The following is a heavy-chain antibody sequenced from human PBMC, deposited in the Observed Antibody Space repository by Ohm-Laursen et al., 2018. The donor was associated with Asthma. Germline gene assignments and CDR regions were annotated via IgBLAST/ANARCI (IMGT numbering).Heavy chain of an antibody. CDR2: INPSGGST. CDR3: AKVQSGGYSGYDGDY. V-gene: IGHV1-46*01. Sequence: GASVKVSCKASGYTFTSYYFHWVRQAPGQGLEWMGMINPSGGSTSHAQRFQGRVAMTSDTSTSTVYMELSSLRSEDTAVYYCAKVQSGGYSGYDGDYWGQGTLVTVSS. CDR1: GYTFTSYY. J-gene: IGHJ4*02. D-gene: IGHD5-12*01.